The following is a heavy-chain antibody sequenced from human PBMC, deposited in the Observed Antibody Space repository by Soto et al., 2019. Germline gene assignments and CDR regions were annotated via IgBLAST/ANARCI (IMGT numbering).Heavy chain of an antibody. Sequence: PGESLQISCQGSGYTFTNHWITCVRQMPGKGLEWIGRINPSDSHTNYSPSFEGHVTMSVDKSISTAYLQWSSLKASDTAMYYCARHASYYVSSGYFGTYWGQGTLVTVS. CDR2: INPSDSHT. CDR3: ARHASYYVSSGYFGTY. CDR1: GYTFTNHW. V-gene: IGHV5-10-1*01. J-gene: IGHJ4*02. D-gene: IGHD3-22*01.